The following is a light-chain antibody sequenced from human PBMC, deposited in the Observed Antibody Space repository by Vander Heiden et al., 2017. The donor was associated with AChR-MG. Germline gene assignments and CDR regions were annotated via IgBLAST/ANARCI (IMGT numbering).Light chain of an antibody. J-gene: IGKJ5*01. V-gene: IGKV1-39*01. CDR1: QSISSS. Sequence: DIQLTQSPSSLSASVGDRVTITCRASQSISSSLAWYQQKPGTAPKLLIYCASGLQDGVPSRFTGSGSGTDFSLTISGLQPEDLGIYYCQQSYNRPRTFGQGTRLEIK. CDR3: QQSYNRPRT. CDR2: CAS.